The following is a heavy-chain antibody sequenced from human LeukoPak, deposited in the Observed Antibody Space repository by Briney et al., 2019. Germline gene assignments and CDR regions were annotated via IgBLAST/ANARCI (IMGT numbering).Heavy chain of an antibody. J-gene: IGHJ5*02. D-gene: IGHD4-17*01. CDR3: ARATDYGDHRDNWFDP. Sequence: ASETLSLTCTASGGSISSSSYYWGWIRQPPGKGLEWIGSIYYSGSTYYNPSLKSRVTISVDTSKNQFSLKLSSVTAADTAVYYCARATDYGDHRDNWFDPWGQGTLVTVSS. CDR2: IYYSGST. V-gene: IGHV4-39*07. CDR1: GGSISSSSYY.